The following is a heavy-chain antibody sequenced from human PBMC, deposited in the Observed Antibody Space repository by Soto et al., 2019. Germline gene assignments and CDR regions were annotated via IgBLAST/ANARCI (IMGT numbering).Heavy chain of an antibody. V-gene: IGHV4-34*01. CDR3: ARGPVFCSSNSCYYYYMDV. J-gene: IGHJ6*03. Sequence: SETLSLTCAVYGGSFSGYYWSWIRQPPGKGLEWIGEINHSGSTNYNPSLKSRVTISVDTSKNQFSLKLGSVTAADTAVYYCARGPVFCSSNSCYYYYMDVWGKGTTVS. CDR2: INHSGST. CDR1: GGSFSGYY. D-gene: IGHD2-2*01.